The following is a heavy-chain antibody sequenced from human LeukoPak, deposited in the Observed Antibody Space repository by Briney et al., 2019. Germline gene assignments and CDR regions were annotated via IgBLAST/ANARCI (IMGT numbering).Heavy chain of an antibody. CDR1: GFTFSDYS. Sequence: GGSLRLSCAASGFTFSDYSMNWVRQAPGKGLEWISYIGIDSGNTNYADSVKGRFTISGDKAKNSLYLQMNSLTAGDTAVYYCVRGGIQVSGIDEIDYWGQGTLVTVSS. D-gene: IGHD6-19*01. V-gene: IGHV3-48*01. J-gene: IGHJ4*02. CDR2: IGIDSGNT. CDR3: VRGGIQVSGIDEIDY.